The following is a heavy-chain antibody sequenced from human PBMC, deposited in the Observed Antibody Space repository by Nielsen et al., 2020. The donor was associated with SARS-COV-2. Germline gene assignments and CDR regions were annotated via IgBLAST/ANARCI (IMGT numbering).Heavy chain of an antibody. D-gene: IGHD2-15*01. J-gene: IGHJ4*02. V-gene: IGHV3-74*01. CDR2: INSDGSDS. Sequence: GESLKISCAASGFTFSGYWMHWVRQAPGKGLVWVSRINSDGSDSVYAEFPKGRFTISRDNAKNSLYLQMNSLRAEDTALYYCASEVAATRGYWGQGTLVTVSS. CDR1: GFTFSGYW. CDR3: ASEVAATRGY.